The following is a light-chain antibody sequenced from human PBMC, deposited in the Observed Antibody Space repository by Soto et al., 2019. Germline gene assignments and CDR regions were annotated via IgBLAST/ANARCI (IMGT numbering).Light chain of an antibody. V-gene: IGKV1-9*01. CDR1: QDTSRS. J-gene: IGKJ1*01. Sequence: DTQVTPSPSFLSASVGARFTITGRASQDTSRSLGWYQQKPGKAPKLLIYAASTLQSGVPSRFSGSGSGTHFTLVISSLQPEDFATYYCQQYSYYSTVGQGTKVDIK. CDR2: AAS. CDR3: QQYSYYST.